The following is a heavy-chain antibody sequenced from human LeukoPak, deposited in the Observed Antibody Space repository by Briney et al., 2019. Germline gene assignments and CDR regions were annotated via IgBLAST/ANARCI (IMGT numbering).Heavy chain of an antibody. CDR3: AREDTAMWGYYYGMDV. CDR1: GFTFSSYA. D-gene: IGHD5-18*01. Sequence: GGSLRLSCAASGFTFSSYAMSWVRQAPGKGLEWVSAISGSGGNTYYADSVKGRFTISRDNSKNTLYLQMNSLRVEDTAVYYCAREDTAMWGYYYGMDVWGQGTTVTVSS. J-gene: IGHJ6*02. CDR2: ISGSGGNT. V-gene: IGHV3-23*01.